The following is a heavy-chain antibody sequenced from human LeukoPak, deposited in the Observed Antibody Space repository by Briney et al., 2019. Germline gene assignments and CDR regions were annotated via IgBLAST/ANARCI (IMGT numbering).Heavy chain of an antibody. CDR2: IYPGDSDT. V-gene: IGHV5-51*07. CDR1: GYSFTSYW. Sequence: GESLKISCKGSGYSFTSYWIGWVQQMPGKGLEWMGIIYPGDSDTRYSTSFEGQVTISADKSITTAYLQWSSLKASDTAMYYCARQIYGGKSGNLQDYWGQGTLVTVSS. CDR3: ARQIYGGKSGNLQDY. J-gene: IGHJ4*02. D-gene: IGHD4-23*01.